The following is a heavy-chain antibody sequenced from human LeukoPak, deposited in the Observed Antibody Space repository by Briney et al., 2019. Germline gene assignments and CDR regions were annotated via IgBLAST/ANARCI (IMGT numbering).Heavy chain of an antibody. J-gene: IGHJ4*02. CDR2: ISSSRSYI. Sequence: GGSLRLSCAASGFTFSSYSMNWVRQAPGKWLAWVSYISSSRSYIYYADSVNGRFTISRDNAKNSLYLQMNSLRAEDTAVYYCARDRDSSGPSPDYWGQGTLVTVSS. CDR1: GFTFSSYS. V-gene: IGHV3-21*01. D-gene: IGHD3-22*01. CDR3: ARDRDSSGPSPDY.